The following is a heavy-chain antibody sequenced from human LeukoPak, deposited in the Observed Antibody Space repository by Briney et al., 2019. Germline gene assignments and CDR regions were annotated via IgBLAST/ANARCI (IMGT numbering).Heavy chain of an antibody. CDR3: ARDLQPEAAIGGFWTYGFDP. Sequence: SGGSLRLSCAASGFTFGTYGMHWVRQAPGKGLEWVSSISSSSSYIYYADSVKGRFTISRDNAKNSLYLQMNSLRAEDTAVYYCARDLQPEAAIGGFWTYGFDPWGQGTLVTVSS. CDR1: GFTFGTYG. D-gene: IGHD2-2*02. J-gene: IGHJ5*02. CDR2: ISSSSSYI. V-gene: IGHV3-21*01.